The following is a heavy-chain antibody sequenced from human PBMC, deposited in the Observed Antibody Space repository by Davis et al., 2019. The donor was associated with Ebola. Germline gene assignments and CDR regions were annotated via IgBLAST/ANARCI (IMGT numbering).Heavy chain of an antibody. CDR2: ISASSDAT. Sequence: GGSLRLSCVGSGFSFSSYHMIWVRQAPGKGLECVSYISASSDATHYGDSVKGRFTSSRDNAKNSLYLQMNSLRDEDTALYYCSRGGAVKFDYWGQGTLVTVSS. CDR1: GFSFSSYH. V-gene: IGHV3-48*02. D-gene: IGHD4-17*01. J-gene: IGHJ4*02. CDR3: SRGGAVKFDY.